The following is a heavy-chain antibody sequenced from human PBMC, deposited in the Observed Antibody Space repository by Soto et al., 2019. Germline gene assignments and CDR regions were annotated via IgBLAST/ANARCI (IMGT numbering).Heavy chain of an antibody. CDR1: RFTFSDHY. Sequence: GGSLRLSCAASRFTFSDHYMDWVRQAPGKGLEWVGRSRNKGRSYTTEYAASVKGRFTISRDDSKDSLLLQMNSLQAEDSAVYYCVRLTNYYFDFWGHGALVTVSS. D-gene: IGHD1-1*01. CDR2: SRNKGRSYTT. V-gene: IGHV3-72*01. CDR3: VRLTNYYFDF. J-gene: IGHJ4*01.